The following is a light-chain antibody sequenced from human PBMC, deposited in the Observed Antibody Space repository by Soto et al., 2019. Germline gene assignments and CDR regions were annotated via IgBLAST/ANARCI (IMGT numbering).Light chain of an antibody. CDR1: QSISSY. CDR3: QQSYSTLFT. J-gene: IGKJ3*01. Sequence: DIQMTQSPSSLSASVGDRVTITCRASQSISSYLNWYQQKPRKAPKLLIYAASSSHGGVPSRFSGSGSRTDFTLTISSLQPEDFATYFCQQSYSTLFTFGPGTKVDIK. V-gene: IGKV1-39*01. CDR2: AAS.